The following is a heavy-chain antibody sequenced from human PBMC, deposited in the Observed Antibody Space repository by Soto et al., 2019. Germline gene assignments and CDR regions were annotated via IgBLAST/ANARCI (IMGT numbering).Heavy chain of an antibody. CDR1: GFTFSIYS. CDR3: ARDSSPITIFGVTDRNDAFDI. Sequence: PGGSLGLSCAASGFTFSIYSMKWFRQAPGKGLEWVSYISSSSSTIYYADSVKGRFTISRDNAKNSLYLQMNSLRAEDTAVYYCARDSSPITIFGVTDRNDAFDIWGQGTMVTVSS. D-gene: IGHD3-3*01. CDR2: ISSSSSTI. J-gene: IGHJ3*02. V-gene: IGHV3-48*01.